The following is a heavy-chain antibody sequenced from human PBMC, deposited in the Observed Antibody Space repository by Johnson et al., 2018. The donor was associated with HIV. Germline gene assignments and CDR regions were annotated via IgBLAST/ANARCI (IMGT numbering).Heavy chain of an antibody. CDR3: ARGIPDNCGIRDDAFDI. CDR1: GFTFSDCY. Sequence: VQLVESGGGLVQPGGSLRLSCAASGFTFSDCYMSWLRQAPGKGLEWVSYIRSSGLTIYYADSVKGRFTISSDNAKNSLYLQMNSLRAEDTAVYYCARGIPDNCGIRDDAFDIWGQGTMVTVSS. V-gene: IGHV3-11*01. J-gene: IGHJ3*02. D-gene: IGHD2-21*01. CDR2: IRSSGLTI.